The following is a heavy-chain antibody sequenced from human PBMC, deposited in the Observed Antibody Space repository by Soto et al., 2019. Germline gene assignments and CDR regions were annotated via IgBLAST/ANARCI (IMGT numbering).Heavy chain of an antibody. CDR3: GMSHYYYYYGMDV. J-gene: IGHJ6*02. Sequence: PVGSLRLSCAASGFTFSSYEMNWVRQAPGKGLEWVSYISDSGSPIYYADSVKGRFTISRDNAKNSVYLQMNSLRAEDTAVYYCGMSHYYYYYGMDVWGQGTTVTVSS. D-gene: IGHD2-8*01. CDR1: GFTFSSYE. CDR2: ISDSGSPI. V-gene: IGHV3-48*03.